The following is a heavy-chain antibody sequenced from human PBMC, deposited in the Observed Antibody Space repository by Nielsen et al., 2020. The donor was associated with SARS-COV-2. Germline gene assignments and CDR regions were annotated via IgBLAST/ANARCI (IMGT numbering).Heavy chain of an antibody. D-gene: IGHD6-19*01. V-gene: IGHV4-39*07. CDR1: GGSISSSSYY. Sequence: SETLSLTCTVSGGSISSSSYYWGWIRQPPGKGLEWIGSIYYSGSTNYNPSLKSRVTISVDTSKNQFSLKLSSVTAADTAVYYCATSPGSGWYGNWFDPWGQGTLVTVSS. J-gene: IGHJ5*02. CDR2: IYYSGST. CDR3: ATSPGSGWYGNWFDP.